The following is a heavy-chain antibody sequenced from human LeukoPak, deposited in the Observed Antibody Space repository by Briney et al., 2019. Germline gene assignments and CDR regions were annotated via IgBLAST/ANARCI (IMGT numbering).Heavy chain of an antibody. V-gene: IGHV3-7*03. CDR2: INHNGNVN. CDR1: GFTFSSYW. J-gene: IGHJ6*02. D-gene: IGHD3-16*01. CDR3: ARGGGLDV. Sequence: GGSLRLSCAASGFTFSSYWMNWARQAPGKGPEWVASINHNGNVNYYVDSVKGRFTISRDNARNSLYLQMSNLRAEDTAVYFCARGGGLDVWGQGATVTVSS.